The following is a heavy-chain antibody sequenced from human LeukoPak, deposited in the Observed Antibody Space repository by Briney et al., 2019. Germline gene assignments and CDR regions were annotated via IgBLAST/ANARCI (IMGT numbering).Heavy chain of an antibody. V-gene: IGHV4-59*12. CDR3: ARRSVVTAKTLDTFDI. Sequence: PSETLSLTCTVSGGSISTYYWSWIRQPPGKGLEWIGCMYYTGSTNYNPSLKSRVTISVDTSKNQFSLKLSSVTAADTAVYYCARRSVVTAKTLDTFDIWGQGTMVTVSS. D-gene: IGHD2-21*02. CDR1: GGSISTYY. CDR2: MYYTGST. J-gene: IGHJ3*02.